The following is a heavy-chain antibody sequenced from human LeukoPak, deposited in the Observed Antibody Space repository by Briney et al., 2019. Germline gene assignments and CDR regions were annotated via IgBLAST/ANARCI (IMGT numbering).Heavy chain of an antibody. CDR1: GFPFSTYA. CDR3: AKGPFGGNYPAPFDY. J-gene: IGHJ4*02. D-gene: IGHD4-23*01. Sequence: GSLSLSCAASGFPFSTYAMSWVRPAPGKGLEWVSGISGSGGSTYYADSEKGRFTISRDNSKNTLYLQMNSLRAEDTAVYYCAKGPFGGNYPAPFDYWGQGTLVTVSS. CDR2: ISGSGGST. V-gene: IGHV3-23*01.